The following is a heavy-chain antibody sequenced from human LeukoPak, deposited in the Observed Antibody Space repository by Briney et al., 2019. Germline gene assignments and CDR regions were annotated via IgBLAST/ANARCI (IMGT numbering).Heavy chain of an antibody. V-gene: IGHV3-11*01. CDR3: AKDFSVYYYDSRVLDY. CDR1: GFTFSDYY. D-gene: IGHD3-22*01. J-gene: IGHJ4*02. Sequence: GGSLRLSCAASGFTFSDYYMSWVRQAPGKGLEWVAYISSSGTTIYNADSVKGRFTISRDNAKNSLFLQMNSLRAEDTAVYYCAKDFSVYYYDSRVLDYWGQGTLVTVSS. CDR2: ISSSGTTI.